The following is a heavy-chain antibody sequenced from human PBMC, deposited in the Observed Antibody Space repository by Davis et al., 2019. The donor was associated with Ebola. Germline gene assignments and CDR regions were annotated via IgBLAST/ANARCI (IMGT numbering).Heavy chain of an antibody. CDR1: GASITSYY. V-gene: IGHV4-59*01. Sequence: SETLSLTCTVSGASITSYYWSWIRKSPEKGLEWIAYIYYNGNPYYNPSLKSPVTISVDTSKNQFSLKLSSVTAADTAVYYCARDTSTTGWGIDYWGQGTVVTVSS. J-gene: IGHJ4*02. CDR2: IYYNGNP. CDR3: ARDTSTTGWGIDY. D-gene: IGHD6-19*01.